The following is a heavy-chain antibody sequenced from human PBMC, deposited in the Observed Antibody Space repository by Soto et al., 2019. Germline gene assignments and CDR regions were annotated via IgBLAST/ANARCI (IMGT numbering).Heavy chain of an antibody. Sequence: GGSLRLSCAASGFFFRSYALTWVRQAPGKGLEWVSSISGSGDNTHYAASVEGRFTISRDTSKNQFSLHLTSVTAADTAVYYCAGRLANNYFDPWGQGTLVTVSS. CDR2: ISGSGDNT. D-gene: IGHD3-9*01. J-gene: IGHJ5*02. CDR1: GFFFRSYA. V-gene: IGHV3-23*01. CDR3: AGRLANNYFDP.